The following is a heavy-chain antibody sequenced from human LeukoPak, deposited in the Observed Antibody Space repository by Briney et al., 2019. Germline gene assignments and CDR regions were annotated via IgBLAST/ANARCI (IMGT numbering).Heavy chain of an antibody. Sequence: GGPLRLSCAASGFTFSSYWRHWVRQAPGKGLVWVSRINSDGSSTSYADSVKGRFTISRDNAKNTLYLQMNSLRAEDTAVYYCARGLLWFGELFDYWDQGTLVTVSS. V-gene: IGHV3-74*01. D-gene: IGHD3-10*01. J-gene: IGHJ4*02. CDR2: INSDGSST. CDR1: GFTFSSYW. CDR3: ARGLLWFGELFDY.